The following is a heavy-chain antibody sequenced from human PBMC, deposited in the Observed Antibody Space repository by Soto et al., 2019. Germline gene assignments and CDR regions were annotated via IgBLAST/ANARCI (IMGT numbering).Heavy chain of an antibody. D-gene: IGHD1-20*01. CDR3: TRETVAGITGLDY. J-gene: IGHJ4*02. V-gene: IGHV1-2*02. CDR2: INPNSGGT. CDR1: GYTFTGYY. Sequence: GASVKVSCKASGYTFTGYYMHWVRQAPGQGLEWMGWINPNSGGTNYAQKFQGRVTMTRDTSISTAYMELNSLRVDDTALYYCTRETVAGITGLDYWGPGTLVTVSS.